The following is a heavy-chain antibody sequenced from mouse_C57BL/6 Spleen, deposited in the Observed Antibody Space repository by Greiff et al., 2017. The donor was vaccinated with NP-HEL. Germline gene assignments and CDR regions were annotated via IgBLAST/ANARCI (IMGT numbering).Heavy chain of an antibody. J-gene: IGHJ1*03. CDR3: ARQSTTVVGGDFDV. D-gene: IGHD1-1*01. CDR2: INSDGGST. Sequence: EVQRVESGGGLVQPGESLKLSCESNEYEFPSHDMSWVRKTPEKRLELVAAINSDGGSTYYPDTMERRFIISRDNTKKTLYLQMSSLRSEDTALYYCARQSTTVVGGDFDVWGTGTTVTVSS. CDR1: EYEFPSHD. V-gene: IGHV5-2*01.